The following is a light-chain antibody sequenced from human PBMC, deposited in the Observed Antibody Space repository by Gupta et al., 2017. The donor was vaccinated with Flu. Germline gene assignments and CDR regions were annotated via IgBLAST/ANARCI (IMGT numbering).Light chain of an antibody. V-gene: IGKV4-1*01. CDR3: LQGVYMPST. CDR1: QSRVYSVKNENY. J-gene: IGKJ4*01. Sequence: DIVFTQSPDSLAVSLGELSTINCKSSQSRVYSVKNENYLTWYQQKPGQPPKVLIYWASTREPGVPDRFSGGGSGTKFTLTIANLQAEDVALYYCLQGVYMPSTFGCGTRLEIK. CDR2: WAS.